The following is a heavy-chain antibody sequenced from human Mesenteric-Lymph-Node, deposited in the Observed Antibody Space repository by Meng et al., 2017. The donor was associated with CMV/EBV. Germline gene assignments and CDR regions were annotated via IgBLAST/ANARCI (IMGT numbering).Heavy chain of an antibody. D-gene: IGHD2-2*01. J-gene: IGHJ3*02. V-gene: IGHV3-73*01. CDR3: TTDIVVVPAASDAFDI. CDR1: GFTFSGSA. Sequence: GESLKISCAASGFTFSGSAMHWVRQASGKGLEWVGRIRSKANSYATAYAASVKGRFTISRDDSKNTADLQMNSLKTEDTAVYYCTTDIVVVPAASDAFDIWGQGTMVTVSS. CDR2: IRSKANSYAT.